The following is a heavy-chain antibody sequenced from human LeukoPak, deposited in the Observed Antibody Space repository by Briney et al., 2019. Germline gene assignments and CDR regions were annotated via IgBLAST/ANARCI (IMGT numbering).Heavy chain of an antibody. CDR2: IKSKSDGGTA. CDR3: ARPSRIGYSNGLVLQH. CDR1: GFTFSNAW. J-gene: IGHJ1*01. Sequence: GGSLRLSCAASGFTFSNAWMSWVRQAPGKGLEWVGLIKSKSDGGTADYATPVKGRFTISRDDSKDTLYLQMNSLRAEDTAVYYCARPSRIGYSNGLVLQHWGQGTLVTVSS. D-gene: IGHD4-11*01. V-gene: IGHV3-15*01.